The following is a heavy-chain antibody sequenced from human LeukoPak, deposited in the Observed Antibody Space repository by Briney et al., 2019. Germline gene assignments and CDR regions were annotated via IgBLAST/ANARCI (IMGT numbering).Heavy chain of an antibody. CDR2: IYYSGST. CDR3: AREGNPKGLVPAAIDFRLDY. V-gene: IGHV4-59*12. J-gene: IGHJ4*02. Sequence: SETLSLTCTVSGGSISSYYWSWIRQPPGKGLEWIGYIYYSGSTNYNPSLKSRVTISVDTSKNQFSLKLSSVTAADTAVYYCAREGNPKGLVPAAIDFRLDYWGQGTLVTVSS. CDR1: GGSISSYY. D-gene: IGHD2-2*01.